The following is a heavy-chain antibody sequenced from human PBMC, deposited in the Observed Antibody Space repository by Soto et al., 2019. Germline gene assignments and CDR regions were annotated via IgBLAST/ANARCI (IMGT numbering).Heavy chain of an antibody. J-gene: IGHJ3*02. D-gene: IGHD3-22*01. CDR3: AREYYYDSSGYYGNDAFDI. CDR2: IIPIFGTA. CDR1: GCTFSSYA. Sequence: SVKVSCKASGCTFSSYAISWVRQAPGQGLEWMGGIIPIFGTANYAQKFQGRVTITADESTSTAYMELSSLRSEDTAVYYCAREYYYDSSGYYGNDAFDIWGQGTMVTVSS. V-gene: IGHV1-69*13.